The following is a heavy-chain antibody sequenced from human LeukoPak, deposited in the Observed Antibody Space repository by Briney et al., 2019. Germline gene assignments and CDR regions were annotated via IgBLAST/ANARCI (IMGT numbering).Heavy chain of an antibody. Sequence: GGSLRLSCAASGFTFRNYWMGWVRQAPGKGLEWVSQINSDGTNISYVDSAKGRFTISRDNSKNTLYLQMNSLRAEDTAVYYCARDRVASTAFDYWGQGTLVTVSS. J-gene: IGHJ4*02. CDR2: INSDGTNI. V-gene: IGHV3-74*01. CDR3: ARDRVASTAFDY. CDR1: GFTFRNYW. D-gene: IGHD2-15*01.